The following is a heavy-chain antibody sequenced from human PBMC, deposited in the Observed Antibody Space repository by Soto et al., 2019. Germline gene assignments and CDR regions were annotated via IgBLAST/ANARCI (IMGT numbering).Heavy chain of an antibody. CDR2: ISGSGGST. J-gene: IGHJ5*02. V-gene: IGHV3-23*01. D-gene: IGHD5-18*01. CDR3: AKGAAMVTGYGSGPFDP. Sequence: EVQLLESGGGLVQPGGSLRLSCAASGFTFSSYAMSWVRQAPGKGLEWVSAISGSGGSTYYADSVKGRFTISRDNSKNTLYLQMNSLRAEDTAVYYCAKGAAMVTGYGSGPFDPWGQGTLVTVSS. CDR1: GFTFSSYA.